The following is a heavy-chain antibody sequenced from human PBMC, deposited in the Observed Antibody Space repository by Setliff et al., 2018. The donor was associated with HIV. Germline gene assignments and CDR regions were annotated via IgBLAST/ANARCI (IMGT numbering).Heavy chain of an antibody. J-gene: IGHJ4*02. V-gene: IGHV1-69*06. CDR2: IIPKSDTR. Sequence: SVKVSCKASGDTFNFYGLNWVRQAPGQGLEWMGKIIPKSDTRDYAQKLRGRVTITAGKPSNTVYMELTSLTSEDTAVYYCAREHGEYCSGGTCYHHYYFDYWGPGTLVTVSS. CDR3: AREHGEYCSGGTCYHHYYFDY. CDR1: GDTFNFYG. D-gene: IGHD2-15*01.